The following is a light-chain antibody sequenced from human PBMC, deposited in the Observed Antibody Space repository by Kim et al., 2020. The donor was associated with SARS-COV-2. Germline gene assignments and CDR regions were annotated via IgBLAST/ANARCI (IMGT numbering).Light chain of an antibody. CDR1: QSISSH. CDR3: QQSYITPFT. J-gene: IGKJ3*01. CDR2: AAS. Sequence: DIQMTQSPSSLSASVGDRVTITCRTTQSISSHLNWYQQKPGRAPKLLISAASTLQGWVPSRFSGSGSETDFTLTISSLQPEDFATYCCQQSYITPFTFGPGTKVDIK. V-gene: IGKV1-39*01.